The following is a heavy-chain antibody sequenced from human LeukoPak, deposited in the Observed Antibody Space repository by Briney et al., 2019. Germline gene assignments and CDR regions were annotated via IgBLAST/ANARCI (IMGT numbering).Heavy chain of an antibody. D-gene: IGHD3-10*01. J-gene: IGHJ5*02. CDR1: GGSFSGYY. CDR3: ARVMVRGVVYNWFDP. Sequence: PSETLSLTCAVYGGSFSGYYWSLIRQPPGKGLEWIGEINHSGSTNYNPSLKSRVTISVDTSKNQFSLKLSSVTAADTAVYYCARVMVRGVVYNWFDPWGQGTLVTVSS. CDR2: INHSGST. V-gene: IGHV4-34*01.